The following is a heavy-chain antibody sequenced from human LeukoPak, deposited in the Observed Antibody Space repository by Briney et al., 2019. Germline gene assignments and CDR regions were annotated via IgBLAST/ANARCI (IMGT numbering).Heavy chain of an antibody. Sequence: SETLSLTCTVSGGSISSGAYYWSWIRQPPGKGLEWIGYIYYSGSTHYNPSLKSRVTISVDTSKNQFSLKLSSVTAADTPVYYCARDGSTVTTLWFDPWGQGTLVTVSS. V-gene: IGHV4-30-4*08. J-gene: IGHJ5*02. D-gene: IGHD4-17*01. CDR1: GGSISSGAYY. CDR2: IYYSGST. CDR3: ARDGSTVTTLWFDP.